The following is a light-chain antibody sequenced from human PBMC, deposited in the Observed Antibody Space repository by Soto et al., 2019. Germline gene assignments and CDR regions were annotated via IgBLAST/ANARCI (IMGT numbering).Light chain of an antibody. J-gene: IGLJ3*02. Sequence: QSVLTQPPSVSGAPGQRVTISCTGSSSNIGAGYDVHWYQQLPGTAPKLLIYGNSNRPSGVPDRFSGSKSGTSASLAITGLQAEDEADYYCQSYDSGLSGPGVFGGGTKDTVL. CDR1: SSNIGAGYD. CDR3: QSYDSGLSGPGV. CDR2: GNS. V-gene: IGLV1-40*01.